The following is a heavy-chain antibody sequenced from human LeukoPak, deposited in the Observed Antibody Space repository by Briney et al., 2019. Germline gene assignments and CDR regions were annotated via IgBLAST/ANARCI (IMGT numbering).Heavy chain of an antibody. J-gene: IGHJ4*02. D-gene: IGHD6-25*01. CDR3: ARDSSAGSSGF. CDR1: GFTFSNFN. V-gene: IGHV3-48*01. Sequence: GGSLRLSCAASGFTFSNFNMNWVRQAPGKGLEGISYISGTSATIYYADSVKGRFTISRDNAKNSLYLQMNSLRVEDTAVYYCARDSSAGSSGFWGQGTLVTVSS. CDR2: ISGTSATI.